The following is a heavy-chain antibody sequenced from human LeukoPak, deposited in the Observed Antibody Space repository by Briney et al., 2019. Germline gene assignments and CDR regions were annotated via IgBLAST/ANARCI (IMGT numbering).Heavy chain of an antibody. CDR3: AKTTTGYSSGRYPAWPIDY. J-gene: IGHJ4*02. Sequence: PGGSLRLSCAASGFTFGSYAMYWVRQAPGKGLEWVSGIFGSGGSAHYVDSVKGRFTISRDNSKNTVYLQMDSLRAEDTAIYYCAKTTTGYSSGRYPAWPIDYWGQGTLVTVSS. V-gene: IGHV3-23*01. CDR2: IFGSGGSA. D-gene: IGHD2-15*01. CDR1: GFTFGSYA.